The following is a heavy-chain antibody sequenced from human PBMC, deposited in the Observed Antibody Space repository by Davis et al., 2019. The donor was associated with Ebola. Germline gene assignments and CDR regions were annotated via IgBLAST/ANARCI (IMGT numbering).Heavy chain of an antibody. V-gene: IGHV3-23*01. D-gene: IGHD3-3*01. CDR3: AKELDFWRGDYVGYFDY. J-gene: IGHJ4*02. CDR2: LGGSGGDT. Sequence: GESLKISCAASGFTFNMHAMTWVRQAPGKGLEWVSGLGGSGGDTYYADSVKGRFTISRDNSRNTLFLQMNSLRAEDTAIYYCAKELDFWRGDYVGYFDYWGQGTLVTVSS. CDR1: GFTFNMHA.